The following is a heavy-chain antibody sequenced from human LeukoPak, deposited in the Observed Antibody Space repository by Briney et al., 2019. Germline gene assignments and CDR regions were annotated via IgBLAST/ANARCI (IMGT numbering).Heavy chain of an antibody. V-gene: IGHV3-74*01. CDR1: GFTFSSYW. Sequence: GGSLRLSCAASGFTFSSYWMHWVRQAPGKGLVWVLRISDGGSTTTYADSVKGRFTISRDNAKNTLYLQMNGLRAEDTAVYYCSRSAYYDGSGNYYDYWGQGTLVTVSS. D-gene: IGHD3-22*01. CDR3: SRSAYYDGSGNYYDY. CDR2: ISDGGSTT. J-gene: IGHJ4*02.